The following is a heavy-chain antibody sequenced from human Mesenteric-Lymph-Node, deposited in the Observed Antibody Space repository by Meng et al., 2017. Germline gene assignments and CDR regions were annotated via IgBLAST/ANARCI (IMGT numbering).Heavy chain of an antibody. V-gene: IGHV4-30-4*01. Sequence: QVPLQEAGPGLVKPSQTLSVTCTVCGGSISSGDYDWRWIRQPPGKGLEWIGYIYYSRSTYYNPSLKSRVTISVDTTKNQFSLKLSSVTAADSAVYYCARGPTKYFDYWGQGTLVTVSS. CDR2: IYYSRST. CDR1: GGSISSGDYD. J-gene: IGHJ4*02. D-gene: IGHD2-8*01. CDR3: ARGPTKYFDY.